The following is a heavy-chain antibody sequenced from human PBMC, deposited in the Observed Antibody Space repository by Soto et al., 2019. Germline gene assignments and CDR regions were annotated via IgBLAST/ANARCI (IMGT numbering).Heavy chain of an antibody. CDR2: ISHDGSSQ. V-gene: IGHV3-30-3*01. CDR3: ARDYGSALDY. CDR1: GFTFSSYA. D-gene: IGHD3-10*01. Sequence: QVQLVESGGGVVKPGRSLRLSCVATGFTFSSYAMNWVRQAPGKGLEWVAVISHDGSSQYYTDSVKGRSTISRDNSKNALYVQMNSLRGEDTAVYYCARDYGSALDYWGQGTLVTVSS. J-gene: IGHJ4*02.